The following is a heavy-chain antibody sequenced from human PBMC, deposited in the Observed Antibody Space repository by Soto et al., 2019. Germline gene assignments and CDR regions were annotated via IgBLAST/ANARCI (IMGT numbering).Heavy chain of an antibody. V-gene: IGHV1-2*02. D-gene: IGHD3-9*01. Sequence: ASVKVSCKASGYTFTGYYMHWVRQAPGQGLEWMGWINPNSGGTNYAQKFQGRVTMTRDTSISTAYMELSRLRSDDTAVYYCARGRYYDISTGSGPIDYWGQGTLVTVSS. CDR2: INPNSGGT. CDR3: ARGRYYDISTGSGPIDY. CDR1: GYTFTGYY. J-gene: IGHJ4*02.